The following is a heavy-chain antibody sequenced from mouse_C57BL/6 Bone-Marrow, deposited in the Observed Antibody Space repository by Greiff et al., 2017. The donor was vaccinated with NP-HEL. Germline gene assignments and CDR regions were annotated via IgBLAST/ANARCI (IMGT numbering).Heavy chain of an antibody. V-gene: IGHV1-50*01. CDR3: ALYYDGSSNYFDY. CDR2: IDPSDSYT. D-gene: IGHD1-1*01. CDR1: GYTFTSYW. Sequence: QVQLQQPGAELVKPGASVKLSCKASGYTFTSYWMQWVKQRPGQGLEWIGEIDPSDSYTNYNQKFKGKATLTVDTSSGTAYMQLSSLTSEDSAVYYCALYYDGSSNYFDYWGQGTTLTVSS. J-gene: IGHJ2*01.